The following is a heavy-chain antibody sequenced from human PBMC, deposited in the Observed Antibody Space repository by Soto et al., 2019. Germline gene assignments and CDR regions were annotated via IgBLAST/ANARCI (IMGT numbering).Heavy chain of an antibody. D-gene: IGHD3-22*01. CDR1: GYTFTSYY. Sequence: ASVKVSCKASGYTFTSYYMHWVRQAPGQGLEWKGIINPSGDSTSYAQKFQGRVTMTRDTSTSTVYMELCSLRSEDTAVYYCARSPRGSYYYDSSGYYLLSAFDIWGQGTMVTVSS. CDR2: INPSGDST. V-gene: IGHV1-46*03. J-gene: IGHJ3*02. CDR3: ARSPRGSYYYDSSGYYLLSAFDI.